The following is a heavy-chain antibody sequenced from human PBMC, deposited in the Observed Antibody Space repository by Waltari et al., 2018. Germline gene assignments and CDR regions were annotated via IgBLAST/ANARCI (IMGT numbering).Heavy chain of an antibody. CDR3: ARGSIWSGYYKGEGGFDY. D-gene: IGHD3-3*01. Sequence: VQLVESGGGVVQPGRSLRLSCAASGFTFTNYVIHWVRQAPGKGLEWVSVLSYDGDYRYYADSVKGRFTISRDTSKDTLYLQINYLTAEDTAVYFCARGSIWSGYYKGEGGFDYWGQGTLVTVSS. CDR1: GFTFTNYV. CDR2: LSYDGDYR. V-gene: IGHV3-30-3*01. J-gene: IGHJ4*02.